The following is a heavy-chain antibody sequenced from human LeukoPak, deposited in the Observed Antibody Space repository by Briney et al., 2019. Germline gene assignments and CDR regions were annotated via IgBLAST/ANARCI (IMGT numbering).Heavy chain of an antibody. V-gene: IGHV3-21*01. CDR3: ARERESGLADY. CDR2: ISSSSSYI. CDR1: GFTFSSYG. Sequence: PGGSLRLSCAASGFTFSSYGMNWVRQAPGKGLEWVSSISSSSSYIYYADSVKGRFTISRDNAKSSLYLQMNSLRAEDTAVYYCARERESGLADYWRQGTLVTVSS. J-gene: IGHJ4*02. D-gene: IGHD1-26*01.